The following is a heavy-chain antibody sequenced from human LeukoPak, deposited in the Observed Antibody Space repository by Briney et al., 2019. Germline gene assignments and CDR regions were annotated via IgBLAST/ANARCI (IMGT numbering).Heavy chain of an antibody. CDR1: GGSISSGGYY. J-gene: IGHJ2*01. V-gene: IGHV4-31*03. CDR3: ARRTYYDTLTGYNYWYFDL. Sequence: SQTLSLACTVSGGSISSGGYYWSWIRQHPGKGLEWIGYIYYSGSTYYNPSLKSRVTMSVDTSKNQFSLNLRSVTATDTAVYYCARRTYYDTLTGYNYWYFDLWGRGTLVTVSS. D-gene: IGHD3-9*01. CDR2: IYYSGST.